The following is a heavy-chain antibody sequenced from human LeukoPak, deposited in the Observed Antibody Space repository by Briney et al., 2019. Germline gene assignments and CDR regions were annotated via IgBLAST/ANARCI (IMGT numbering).Heavy chain of an antibody. V-gene: IGHV3-23*01. CDR3: AKGRGYNYGLDF. J-gene: IGHJ4*02. CDR1: GFTFSSNA. Sequence: GGSLRLSCAASGFTFSSNAMRWVRQAPGKGLEWVSAISDSGGSTYYADSVKGRFTISRDNSKNTLYLQMNSLRAEDAAIYYCAKGRGYNYGLDFWGQGTLVTVSS. D-gene: IGHD5-18*01. CDR2: ISDSGGST.